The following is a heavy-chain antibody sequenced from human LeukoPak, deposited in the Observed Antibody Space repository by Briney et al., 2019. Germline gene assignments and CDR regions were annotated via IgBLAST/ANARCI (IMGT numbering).Heavy chain of an antibody. CDR2: ISSSGSHI. D-gene: IGHD3-22*01. CDR3: AREGGWYASSGYYYSGEFDF. Sequence: PGGSLRLSCEASGFNFTRFTFNWVRQTPGKGPELVCHISSSGSHIKYVDSVRGRLTVSRDNSKNSVDLLMNSLRPEDTAVYCCAREGGWYASSGYYYSGEFDFWGQGALVTVSS. V-gene: IGHV3-21*01. CDR1: GFNFTRFT. J-gene: IGHJ4*02.